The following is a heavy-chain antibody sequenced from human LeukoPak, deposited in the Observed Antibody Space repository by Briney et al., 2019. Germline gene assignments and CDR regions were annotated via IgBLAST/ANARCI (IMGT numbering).Heavy chain of an antibody. Sequence: PGGSLRLSCAASGFTFSSYSMNWVRQAPGKGLEWVSYISSSGSTIYYADSVKGRFTISRDNAKNSLYLQMNSLRAEDTAVYYCARDHRSGWTFDYWGQGTLVTVSS. CDR3: ARDHRSGWTFDY. D-gene: IGHD6-19*01. CDR2: ISSSGSTI. CDR1: GFTFSSYS. J-gene: IGHJ4*02. V-gene: IGHV3-48*04.